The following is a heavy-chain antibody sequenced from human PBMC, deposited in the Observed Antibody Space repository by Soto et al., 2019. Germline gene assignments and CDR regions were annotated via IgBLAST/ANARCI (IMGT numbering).Heavy chain of an antibody. J-gene: IGHJ5*02. V-gene: IGHV4-31*03. CDR2: IYYSGST. CDR1: GGSISSGGYY. Sequence: PSETLSLTCTVSGGSISSGGYYWSWIRQHPGKGLEWIGYIYYSGSTYYNPSLKSRVTISVDTSKNQFSLKLSSVTAADTAVYYCARDRRCSGGSCYDRYWFDPWGQGTLVTVS. D-gene: IGHD2-15*01. CDR3: ARDRRCSGGSCYDRYWFDP.